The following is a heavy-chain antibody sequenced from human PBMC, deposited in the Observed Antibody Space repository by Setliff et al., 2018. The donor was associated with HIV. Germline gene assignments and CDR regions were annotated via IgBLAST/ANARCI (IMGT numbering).Heavy chain of an antibody. J-gene: IGHJ4*02. CDR2: IHTRGSI. CDR3: VRHPREEPQRNYKFDS. Sequence: LSLTCTVSGGSLSGDYWSWIRQSPGKGLEWIGYIHTRGSINYIPSLKTRATVSLDTSKNQFFLRLTSVTVADTAIYYCVRHPREEPQRNYKFDSWGQGMLVTVSS. V-gene: IGHV4-4*09. D-gene: IGHD1-7*01. CDR1: GGSLSGDY.